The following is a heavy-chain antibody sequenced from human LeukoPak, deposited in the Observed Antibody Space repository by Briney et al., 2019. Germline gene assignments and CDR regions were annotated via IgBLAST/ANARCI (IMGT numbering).Heavy chain of an antibody. J-gene: IGHJ4*02. CDR1: GFTLCNYG. V-gene: IGHV3-48*01. CDR3: ARDDDTKSWLYCDY. Sequence: GKSLRLSCAASGFTLCNYGMNWVRQAPGQGLEWVSYISSSSSTTYYADSMKGRFTVYRDNAKNSLYLQMNSLRVEHTAVYYCARDDDTKSWLYCDYWGQGTLVTVSS. CDR2: ISSSSSTT. D-gene: IGHD2-8*01.